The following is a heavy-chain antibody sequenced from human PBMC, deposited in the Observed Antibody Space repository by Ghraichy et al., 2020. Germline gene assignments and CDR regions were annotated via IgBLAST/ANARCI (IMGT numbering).Heavy chain of an antibody. CDR2: IYYSGST. D-gene: IGHD2-2*01. Sequence: SQTLSLTCTVSGGSISSSSYYWGWIRQPPGKGLEWIGSIYYSGSTYYNPSLKSRVTISVDTSKNQFSLKLSSVTAADTAVYYCAIPGGQLLKDPSSQNDAFDIWGQGTMVTVSS. CDR3: AIPGGQLLKDPSSQNDAFDI. V-gene: IGHV4-39*07. CDR1: GGSISSSSYY. J-gene: IGHJ3*02.